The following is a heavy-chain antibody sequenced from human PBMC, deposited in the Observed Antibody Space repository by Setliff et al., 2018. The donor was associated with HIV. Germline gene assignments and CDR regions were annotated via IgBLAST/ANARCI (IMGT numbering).Heavy chain of an antibody. CDR2: ISPYNGNT. D-gene: IGHD3-9*01. CDR1: GYTFNSYT. Sequence: ASVKVSCKASGYTFNSYTISWLRQAPGQGLEWMGRISPYNGNTDYAQEMQGRLTMTTDTSTSTAYMDLESLTSDDTAVYYCARAPPPLRYFDWEPLDAFDIWGQGTMVTVS. V-gene: IGHV1-18*04. J-gene: IGHJ3*02. CDR3: ARAPPPLRYFDWEPLDAFDI.